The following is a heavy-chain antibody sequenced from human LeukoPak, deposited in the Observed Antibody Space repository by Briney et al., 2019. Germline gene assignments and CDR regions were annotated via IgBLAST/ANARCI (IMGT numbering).Heavy chain of an antibody. D-gene: IGHD3-22*01. CDR2: ITGGGAST. CDR1: GFTFSSYA. CDR3: AKSSGTSGYYYVGDS. J-gene: IGHJ4*02. Sequence: HSGGSLRLSCAASGFTFSSYAMNWVRQSPGKGLEWVSTITGGGASTYSADSVKGRFTVSRDNSKSTLYLQMNSLRAEDTAVYYCAKSSGTSGYYYVGDSWGQGTLVTVSS. V-gene: IGHV3-23*01.